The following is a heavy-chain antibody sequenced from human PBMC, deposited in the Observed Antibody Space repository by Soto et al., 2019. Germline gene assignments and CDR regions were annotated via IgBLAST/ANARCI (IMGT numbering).Heavy chain of an antibody. Sequence: QVQLVQSGAEVKKPGASVKVSCKASGYTFTSYGISWVRQAPGQGLEWMGWISANNGNTNYAQKLQGRVTMTTDPCTSTADMEPWCLGADATAVYYCARDWAAAGPLDYWGQGTLVTVSS. D-gene: IGHD3-16*01. V-gene: IGHV1-18*01. CDR1: GYTFTSYG. J-gene: IGHJ4*02. CDR2: ISANNGNT. CDR3: ARDWAAAGPLDY.